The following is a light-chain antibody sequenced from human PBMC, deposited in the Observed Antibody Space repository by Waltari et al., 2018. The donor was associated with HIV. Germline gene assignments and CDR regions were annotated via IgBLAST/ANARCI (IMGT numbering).Light chain of an antibody. V-gene: IGKV1-39*01. CDR3: QQTYSVSIT. CDR1: QNIKTF. Sequence: IQLTQSPSSLSASLGDKVTITCRASQNIKTFVNWYQVRPGKAPRLLIYGVSELPTGVPSRFIGGGSGTDFKLTINNLQPEDFAAYFCQQTYSVSITFGPGTRLEI. CDR2: GVS. J-gene: IGKJ5*01.